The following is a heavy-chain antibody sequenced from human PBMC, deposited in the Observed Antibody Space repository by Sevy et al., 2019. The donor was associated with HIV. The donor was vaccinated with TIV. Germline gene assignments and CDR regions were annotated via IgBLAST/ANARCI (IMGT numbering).Heavy chain of an antibody. D-gene: IGHD6-6*01. V-gene: IGHV6-1*01. Sequence: SQTLSLTCAISGDSVSSNSAAWNWIRQSPSRGLEWLGRTYYRSKWYNDYAVSVKSRITINPDTSKNQFSLQLNSVTPEDTAVYYCARGRYSQLVRTGYFQHWGQGTLVTVSS. J-gene: IGHJ1*01. CDR2: TYYRSKWYN. CDR3: ARGRYSQLVRTGYFQH. CDR1: GDSVSSNSAA.